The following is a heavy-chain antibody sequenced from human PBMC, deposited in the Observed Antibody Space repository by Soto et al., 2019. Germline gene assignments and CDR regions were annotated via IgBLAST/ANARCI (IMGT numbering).Heavy chain of an antibody. Sequence: VQLVESGGGLVRPGRSLRLSCAASGFTFDDYAMHWVRQVPGKGLEWVSGINWNSGSIGYGDSVKGRFAISRDNAKNSLHLQMNSLSAEDTAFYYCVKDESINWYSGHFRHWGQGTLVTVSS. D-gene: IGHD6-13*01. CDR2: INWNSGSI. V-gene: IGHV3-9*01. CDR3: VKDESINWYSGHFRH. CDR1: GFTFDDYA. J-gene: IGHJ1*01.